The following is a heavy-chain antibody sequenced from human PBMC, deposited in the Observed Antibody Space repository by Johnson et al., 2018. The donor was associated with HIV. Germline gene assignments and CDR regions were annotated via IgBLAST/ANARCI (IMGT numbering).Heavy chain of an antibody. CDR3: ARERVVGATDAFDI. V-gene: IGHV3-48*03. CDR2: ISSSGSTI. J-gene: IGHJ3*02. D-gene: IGHD1-26*01. Sequence: VQLVESGGGLVQPGRSLRLSCAASGFTFDDYGMHWVRQAPGRGLEWVSYISSSGSTIYYADSVKGRFTISRDNAKNSLYLQMNSLRAEDTAVYYCARERVVGATDAFDIWGQGTMVTVSS. CDR1: GFTFDDYG.